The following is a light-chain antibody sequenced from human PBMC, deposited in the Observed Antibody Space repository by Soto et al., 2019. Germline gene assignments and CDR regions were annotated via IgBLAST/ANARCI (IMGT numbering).Light chain of an antibody. Sequence: EIVLTQSPGTLSLSPGERATLSCRASQSVSSSSLAWYQQKPGQAPRFLIYGASTRATGIPDRFSGTGSGTDFTLTISRLEPEDFAVYYCQQYGTSPTTFGQGTKVGIK. J-gene: IGKJ1*01. CDR3: QQYGTSPTT. CDR2: GAS. V-gene: IGKV3-20*01. CDR1: QSVSSSS.